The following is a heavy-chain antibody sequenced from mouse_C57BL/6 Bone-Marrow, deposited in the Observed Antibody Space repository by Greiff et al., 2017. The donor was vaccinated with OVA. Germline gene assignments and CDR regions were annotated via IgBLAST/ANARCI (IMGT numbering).Heavy chain of an antibody. CDR2: IRSKSNNYAT. J-gene: IGHJ4*01. CDR1: GFSFNTYA. CDR3: WPGAMDY. V-gene: IGHV10-1*01. Sequence: EVKVVESGGGLVQPKGSLKLSCAASGFSFNTYAMNWVRQAPGKGLEWVARIRSKSNNYATYYADSVKDRFTISRDDSESMLYLQMNNLKTEDTAMYYCWPGAMDYWGQGTSVTVSS.